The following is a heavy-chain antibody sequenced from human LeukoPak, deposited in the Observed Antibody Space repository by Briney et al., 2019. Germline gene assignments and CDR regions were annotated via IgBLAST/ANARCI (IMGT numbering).Heavy chain of an antibody. V-gene: IGHV4-30-2*01. CDR2: IYHSGST. D-gene: IGHD2-15*01. CDR1: GGSIRSGGYS. CDR3: ARVKVAEYGMDV. Sequence: PSETLSLTCAVSGGSIRSGGYSWSWIRQPPGKGLEWIGYIYHSGSTYYNPSLKSRVTISVDRSKNQFSLKLSSVTAADTAVYYCARVKVAEYGMDVWGKGTTVTVSS. J-gene: IGHJ6*04.